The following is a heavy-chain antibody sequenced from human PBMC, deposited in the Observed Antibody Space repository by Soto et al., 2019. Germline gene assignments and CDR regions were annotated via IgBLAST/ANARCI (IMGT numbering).Heavy chain of an antibody. V-gene: IGHV1-69*13. CDR3: ARYSSGWTIHYYYGMDV. CDR2: IIPIFGTA. D-gene: IGHD6-19*01. Sequence: AASVKVSCKASGGTFSSYAISWVRQAPGQGLEWMGGIIPIFGTANYAQKFQGRVTITADESTSTAYMELSSLRSEDTAVYYCARYSSGWTIHYYYGMDVWGQGTTVTVSS. CDR1: GGTFSSYA. J-gene: IGHJ6*02.